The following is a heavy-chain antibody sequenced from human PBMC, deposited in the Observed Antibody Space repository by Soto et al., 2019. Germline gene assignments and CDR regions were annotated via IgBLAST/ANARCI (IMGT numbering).Heavy chain of an antibody. V-gene: IGHV1-3*01. J-gene: IGHJ3*02. D-gene: IGHD3-3*01. CDR3: ASSRGPRFWEWLEVSSTRAFES. CDR2: INAGNGNT. Sequence: ASVKVSCKASGYTFTSYAMHWVRQAPGQRLEWMGWINAGNGNTKYSQKFQGRVTITRDTSASTAYMELSSLRSEDTAVYYCASSRGPRFWEWLEVSSTRAFESLGQGTMV. CDR1: GYTFTSYA.